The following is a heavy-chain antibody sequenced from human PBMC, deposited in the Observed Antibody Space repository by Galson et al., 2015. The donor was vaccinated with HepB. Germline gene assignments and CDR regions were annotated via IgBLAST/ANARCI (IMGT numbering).Heavy chain of an antibody. Sequence: SLRLSCAVSGFTFSRHAFHWVRQAPGRGLEWVALISSDYTSKFYADSVMGRLTISRDNSKDTVYLQMNSLRDEDTAVYYVASDCDGSGSFYNMLGYWGQGTTVTVSS. CDR2: ISSDYTSK. CDR3: ASDCDGSGSFYNMLGY. J-gene: IGHJ4*02. D-gene: IGHD3-10*01. V-gene: IGHV3-30*07. CDR1: GFTFSRHA.